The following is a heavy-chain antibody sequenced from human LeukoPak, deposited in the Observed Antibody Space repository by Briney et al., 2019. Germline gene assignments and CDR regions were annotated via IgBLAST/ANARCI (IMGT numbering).Heavy chain of an antibody. CDR3: ARHRAARPYYYYYYMDV. CDR2: INHSGST. CDR1: GGSFSGYY. Sequence: PSETLSLTCAVYGGSFSGYYWSWIRQPPGKGLEWIGEINHSGSTNYNPSLKSRVTISVDTSKNQFSLKLSSVTAADTAVYYCARHRAARPYYYYYYMDVWGKGTTVTVSS. D-gene: IGHD6-6*01. V-gene: IGHV4-34*01. J-gene: IGHJ6*03.